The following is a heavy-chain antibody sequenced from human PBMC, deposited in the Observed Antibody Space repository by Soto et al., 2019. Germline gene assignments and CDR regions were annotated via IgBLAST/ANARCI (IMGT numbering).Heavy chain of an antibody. V-gene: IGHV4-39*01. CDR2: IYYTGST. D-gene: IGHD2-21*01. CDR1: GGSISVSNYY. J-gene: IGHJ4*02. Sequence: SETLSLTCTVSGGSISVSNYYWGWVRQPPGKGLEWIGSIYYTGSTYYNPSLKSRLMMSVETSKNQFSLKLSSVSAADTAVFYCARLIAARIDYWGQGVLVTVSS. CDR3: ARLIAARIDY.